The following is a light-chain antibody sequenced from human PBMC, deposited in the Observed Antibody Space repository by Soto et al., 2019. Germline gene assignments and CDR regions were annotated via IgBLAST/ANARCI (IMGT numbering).Light chain of an antibody. CDR1: QSLLHTNGYNY. J-gene: IGKJ3*01. V-gene: IGKV2-28*01. CDR2: LGS. CDR3: MQALQTPRT. Sequence: EIVMTQSPLSLPVTPGEPASISCRSSQSLLHTNGYNYLDWYLQKPGQSPQLLIYLGSNRASGVPDRFRGSGSGTDFTLKISRVEAEDVGVYYCMQALQTPRTFGPGTKVDIK.